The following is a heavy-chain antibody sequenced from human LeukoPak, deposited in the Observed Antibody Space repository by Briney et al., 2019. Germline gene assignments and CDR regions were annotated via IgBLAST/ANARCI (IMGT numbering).Heavy chain of an antibody. V-gene: IGHV3-48*03. CDR1: GFTVSNYE. Sequence: GGSLRLSCAASGFTVSNYEMNWVRQAPGKGLEWVSFIASDHTTYYADSVKGRYTLSRDNAKNSLYLQMNSLRAEDTAVYYCARDLGYSSGPNYWGQGTRVTVSS. CDR3: ARDLGYSSGPNY. D-gene: IGHD6-19*01. J-gene: IGHJ4*02. CDR2: IASDHTT.